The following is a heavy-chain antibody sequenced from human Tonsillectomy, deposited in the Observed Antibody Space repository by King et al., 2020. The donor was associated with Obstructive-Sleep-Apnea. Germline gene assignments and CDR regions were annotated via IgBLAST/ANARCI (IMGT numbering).Heavy chain of an antibody. J-gene: IGHJ4*02. Sequence: QVQLQESGPGLVKPSETLSLTCTVSVVSLRSSSYYWVWIRQPPGKGLECIGGIYYSGKTYYNPSLKRRVTIAVDTSKNQFSLKLSSVTAADTTVYYCARGWGSFDYWGQGTLVTVSS. V-gene: IGHV4-39*07. CDR3: ARGWGSFDY. CDR1: VVSLRSSSYY. D-gene: IGHD3-16*01. CDR2: IYYSGKT.